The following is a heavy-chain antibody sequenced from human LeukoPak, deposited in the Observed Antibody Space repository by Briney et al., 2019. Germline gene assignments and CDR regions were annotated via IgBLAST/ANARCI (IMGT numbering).Heavy chain of an antibody. CDR2: ISSNGGST. Sequence: PGGSLRLSCSASGFTFSSYAMHWVRQAPGKGLEYVSAISSNGGSTYYADSVKGRFTISRDNSKNTLYPQMSSLRAEDTAVYYCVKGQYYYGSGSYYGDYWGQGTLVTVSS. J-gene: IGHJ4*02. V-gene: IGHV3-64D*06. D-gene: IGHD3-10*01. CDR3: VKGQYYYGSGSYYGDY. CDR1: GFTFSSYA.